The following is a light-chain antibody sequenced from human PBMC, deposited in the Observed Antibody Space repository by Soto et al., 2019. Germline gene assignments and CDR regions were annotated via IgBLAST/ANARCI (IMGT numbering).Light chain of an antibody. CDR1: QGVTSTY. CDR2: GAS. Sequence: EIVLTQSPGTLSLSPGDRATLSCRASQGVTSTYLAWFQQKPGQASRLLIYGASNRATGIPDRFSGSGSGTDFALTITRLEPEDFAVYFCQQYGTFPETFXQGTKVDIK. V-gene: IGKV3-20*01. CDR3: QQYGTFPET. J-gene: IGKJ1*01.